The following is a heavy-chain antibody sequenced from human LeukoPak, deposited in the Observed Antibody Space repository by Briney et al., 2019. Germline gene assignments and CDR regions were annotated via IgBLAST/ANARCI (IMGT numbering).Heavy chain of an antibody. D-gene: IGHD3-3*01. CDR3: ASPITTFRNDAFDI. J-gene: IGHJ3*02. V-gene: IGHV1-69*04. CDR2: IIPILGIA. Sequence: ASVKVSCKASGGTFSSYAISWVRQAPGQGLEWMGRIIPILGIANYAQKFRGRVTITADKSTSTAYMELSSLRSEDTAVYYCASPITTFRNDAFDIWGQGTMVTVSS. CDR1: GGTFSSYA.